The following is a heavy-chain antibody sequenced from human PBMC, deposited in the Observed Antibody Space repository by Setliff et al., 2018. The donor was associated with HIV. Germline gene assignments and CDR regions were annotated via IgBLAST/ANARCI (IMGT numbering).Heavy chain of an antibody. V-gene: IGHV4-38-2*01. D-gene: IGHD1-1*01. CDR2: IFHSGST. J-gene: IGHJ4*02. CDR1: GYSISSGYY. Sequence: ASETLSLTCAVSGYSISSGYYWGWIRQPPGKGLEWVGSIFHSGSTNYNPSLKSRVTVSVDTSKNQSSLKLRSVTAADTAVYYCAQLGMVDDFDYWGQGTLVTVSS. CDR3: AQLGMVDDFDY.